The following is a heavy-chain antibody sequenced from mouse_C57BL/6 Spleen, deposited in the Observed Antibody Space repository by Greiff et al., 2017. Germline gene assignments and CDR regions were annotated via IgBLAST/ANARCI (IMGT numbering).Heavy chain of an antibody. J-gene: IGHJ1*03. Sequence: EVKLMESGGGLVQPGGSLSLSCAASGFTFTDYYMSWVRQPPGKALEWLGFIRNKANGYTTEYSASVKGRFTISRDNSQSILYLQMNALRAEDSATYYCTRSPTYWYFDVWGTGTTVTVSS. CDR1: GFTFTDYY. V-gene: IGHV7-3*01. CDR3: TRSPTYWYFDV. CDR2: IRNKANGYTT.